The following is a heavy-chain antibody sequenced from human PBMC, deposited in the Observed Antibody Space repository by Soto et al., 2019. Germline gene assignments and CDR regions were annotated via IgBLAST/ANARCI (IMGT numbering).Heavy chain of an antibody. D-gene: IGHD5-18*01. J-gene: IGHJ4*02. CDR2: IYHSGST. V-gene: IGHV4-30-2*01. CDR3: ARASRIQLWSWDYYFDY. Sequence: SETLSLTCAVSGGSISSGGYSWSWIRQPPGKGLEWIGYIYHSGSTYCNPSLKSRVTISVDRSKNQFSLKLSSVTAADTAVYYCARASRIQLWSWDYYFDYWGQGTLVTVSS. CDR1: GGSISSGGYS.